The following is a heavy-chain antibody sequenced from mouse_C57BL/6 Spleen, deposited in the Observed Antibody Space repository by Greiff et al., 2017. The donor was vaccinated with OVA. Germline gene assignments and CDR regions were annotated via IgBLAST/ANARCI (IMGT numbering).Heavy chain of an antibody. V-gene: IGHV3-6*01. D-gene: IGHD1-1*01. J-gene: IGHJ3*01. CDR1: GYSITSGYY. CDR3: ASSYGSSPWCAY. CDR2: ISYDGSN. Sequence: EVKLMESGPGLVKPSQSLSLTCSVTGYSITSGYYWNWIRQFPGNKLEWMGYISYDGSNNYNPSLKNRISITRDTSKNQFFLKLNSVTTEDTATDDCASSYGSSPWCAYWGQGTLVTVSA.